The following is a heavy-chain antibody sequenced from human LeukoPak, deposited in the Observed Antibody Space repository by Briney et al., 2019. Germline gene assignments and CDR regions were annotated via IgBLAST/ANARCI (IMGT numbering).Heavy chain of an antibody. CDR1: GGSISSSY. D-gene: IGHD3-10*01. J-gene: IGHJ3*02. V-gene: IGHV4-59*01. CDR2: IYYSGST. Sequence: SETLSLTCTVSGGSISSSYWSWIRQPPGKGLEWIGHIYYSGSTNYNPSLKTRVTISVDTSKNQFSLKLSSVTAADTAVYYCARDGRRGFGTRAFDIWGQGTMVTVSS. CDR3: ARDGRRGFGTRAFDI.